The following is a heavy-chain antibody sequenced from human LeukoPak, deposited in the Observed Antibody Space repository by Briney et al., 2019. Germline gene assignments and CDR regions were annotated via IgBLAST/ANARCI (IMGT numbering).Heavy chain of an antibody. CDR1: GFTFSSYD. D-gene: IGHD2-15*01. J-gene: IGHJ6*03. CDR2: ISGSGGST. V-gene: IGHV3-23*01. CDR3: AKGVVAAEYYYYYYMDV. Sequence: GGSLRLSCAVSGFTFSSYDMSWVRQAPGKGLEWVSAISGSGGSTYYADSVKGRFTISRDNSKKTLYLQMNGLRAEDTAVYYCAKGVVAAEYYYYYYMDVWGKGTTVTVSS.